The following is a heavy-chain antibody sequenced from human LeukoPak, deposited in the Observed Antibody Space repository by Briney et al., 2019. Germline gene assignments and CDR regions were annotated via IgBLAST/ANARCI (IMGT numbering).Heavy chain of an antibody. CDR1: GYTFTAYY. V-gene: IGHV1-46*01. Sequence: ASVKVSCKASGYTFTAYYMHWVRQAPGQGLEWMGIINPSGGSTSYAQKFQGRVTMTRDTSTSTVYMELSSLRSEDTAVYYCARAIAAAGAVEEYFQHWGQGTLVTVSS. D-gene: IGHD6-13*01. J-gene: IGHJ1*01. CDR2: INPSGGST. CDR3: ARAIAAAGAVEEYFQH.